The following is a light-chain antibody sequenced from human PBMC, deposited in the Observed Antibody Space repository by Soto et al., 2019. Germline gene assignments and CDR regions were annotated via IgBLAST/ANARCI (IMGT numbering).Light chain of an antibody. CDR1: QDINNY. Sequence: DIQMTQSPSSLSASVGDRVTITCQASQDINNYLNWYQHKPGKAPKLLIYDASNLETGVPSRFSGSGSGTDFPFTISSLQPEDIATYYCQQYGNLLWTFGQGTKVEIK. V-gene: IGKV1-33*01. J-gene: IGKJ1*01. CDR3: QQYGNLLWT. CDR2: DAS.